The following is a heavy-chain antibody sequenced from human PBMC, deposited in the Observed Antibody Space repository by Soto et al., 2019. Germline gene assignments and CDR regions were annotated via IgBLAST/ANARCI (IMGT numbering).Heavy chain of an antibody. Sequence: QVQFVQSGAEVKKPGASVKVSCKTPGYTFTSYNIHWVRQAPGQRLEWMGWINVGNGNTRYSQKFQGRLTLTRDTPVNTDYPELNSLISECTAVYYCATAQDCEGCLDSWGHCALGSDSS. CDR1: GYTFTSYN. J-gene: IGHJ5*01. D-gene: IGHD2-15*01. V-gene: IGHV1-3*01. CDR2: INVGNGNT. CDR3: ATAQDCEGCLDS.